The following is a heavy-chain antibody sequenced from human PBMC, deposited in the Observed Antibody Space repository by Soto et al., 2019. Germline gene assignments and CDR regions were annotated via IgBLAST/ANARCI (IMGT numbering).Heavy chain of an antibody. CDR3: ARDGAGYSSIWSHRPGAYYYHNYGMDV. J-gene: IGHJ6*02. CDR2: ISAYNGNT. Sequence: ASVKVSCKASGYTFTSYGISWVRQAPGKGLEGMGWISAYNGNTNYAQKLQGRVTMTTDTSTSTAYMELRSLRSDDTAVYYCARDGAGYSSIWSHRPGAYYYHNYGMDVWGQRPTVTV. D-gene: IGHD6-13*01. V-gene: IGHV1-18*04. CDR1: GYTFTSYG.